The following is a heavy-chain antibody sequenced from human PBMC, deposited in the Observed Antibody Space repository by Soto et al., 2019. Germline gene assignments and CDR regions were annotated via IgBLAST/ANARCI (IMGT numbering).Heavy chain of an antibody. D-gene: IGHD6-13*01. V-gene: IGHV3-30-3*01. J-gene: IGHJ4*02. CDR1: GFTLNTYS. CDR2: VSFDGVNK. CDR3: ARDPDLIEAAGNYFDY. Sequence: GGSLRLSCSVSGFTLNTYSMHWVRQAPGKGLEWVAVVSFDGVNKHYRDSVKGRFTISRDIAKNMLYLQMTSLRLEDTALYYCARDPDLIEAAGNYFDYWGQGTLVTV.